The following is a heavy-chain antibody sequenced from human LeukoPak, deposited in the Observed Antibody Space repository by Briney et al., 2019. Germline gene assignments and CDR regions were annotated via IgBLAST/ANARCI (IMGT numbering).Heavy chain of an antibody. V-gene: IGHV5-51*01. J-gene: IGHJ4*02. CDR1: GYSFTSYW. CDR3: ARLSSGWYPGFDFDY. CDR2: IYPGDSDT. Sequence: GESLKISCKGSGYSFTSYWIGWVRQMPGKGLEWMGIIYPGDSDTRYSPSFRGQVTISADKSISTAYLQWSSLKASDTAMYYCARLSSGWYPGFDFDYWGQGTLVTVSS. D-gene: IGHD6-19*01.